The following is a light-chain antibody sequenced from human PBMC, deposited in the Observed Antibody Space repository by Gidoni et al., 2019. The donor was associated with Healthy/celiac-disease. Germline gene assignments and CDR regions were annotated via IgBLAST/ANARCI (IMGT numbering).Light chain of an antibody. Sequence: TQLTQSPSSLSASVGDRVTITCRASMGISSVCAWYQRKPGKPPKLLIYAASTLQSGVPSRFSGSGSGTDFTLTISSLQPEDFSTYYCHQLNSHPPPFGGGTKLEIK. CDR3: HQLNSHPPP. V-gene: IGKV1-9*01. CDR1: MGISSV. J-gene: IGKJ4*01. CDR2: AAS.